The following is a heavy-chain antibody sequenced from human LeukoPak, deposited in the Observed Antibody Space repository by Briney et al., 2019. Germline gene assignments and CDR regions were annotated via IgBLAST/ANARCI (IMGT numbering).Heavy chain of an antibody. CDR3: ARGRLGVSGYKDYLDY. CDR2: SNTYNDET. D-gene: IGHD5-12*01. CDR1: GYILTNYG. J-gene: IGHJ4*02. Sequence: ASVTVSCSSSGYILTNYGTYWVRQAPGQGLEWMVWSNTYNDETDYAQNFQGRVAMTTDTSTSTAYMDVRSLICDDTAVYYCARGRLGVSGYKDYLDYWGQGTLVTVSS. V-gene: IGHV1-18*01.